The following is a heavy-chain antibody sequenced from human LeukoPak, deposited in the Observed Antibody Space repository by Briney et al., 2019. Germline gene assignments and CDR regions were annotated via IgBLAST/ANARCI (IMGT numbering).Heavy chain of an antibody. Sequence: PSETLSLTCTVSGGSISSSSYYWGWIRQPPGKGLEWIGSIYYSGSTYYNPSLKSRVTISVDTSKNQFSLKLSSVTAADTAVYYCAREIAVAGNYYYYYMDVWGKGTTVTISS. CDR1: GGSISSSSYY. D-gene: IGHD6-19*01. J-gene: IGHJ6*03. CDR3: AREIAVAGNYYYYYMDV. V-gene: IGHV4-39*07. CDR2: IYYSGST.